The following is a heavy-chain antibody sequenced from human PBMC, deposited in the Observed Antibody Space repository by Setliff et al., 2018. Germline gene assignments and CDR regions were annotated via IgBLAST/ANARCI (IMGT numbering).Heavy chain of an antibody. J-gene: IGHJ4*02. CDR3: ARTCSGSGCYAGLES. Sequence: GGSLRLSCAASGFTVTSNYMSWVRQAPGKGLEWVSVIYTGGSTYYADSVKGRFTISRDNSKNTLYLQMNSLRPEDTAVYYCARTCSGSGCYAGLESWGQGTPVTVSS. CDR1: GFTVTSNY. CDR2: IYTGGST. D-gene: IGHD2-15*01. V-gene: IGHV3-53*05.